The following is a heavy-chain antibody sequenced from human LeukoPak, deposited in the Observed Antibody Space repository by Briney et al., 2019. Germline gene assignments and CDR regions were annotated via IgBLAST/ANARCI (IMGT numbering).Heavy chain of an antibody. CDR3: ARDSAGYSGYDPNHDAFDI. V-gene: IGHV3-7*01. Sequence: GGSLRLSCAASGFTFSSYWMSWVRQAPGKGLEWVANIKQDGSEKYYVDSVKGRFTISRDNAKNSLYLQMNSLRAEDTAVYYCARDSAGYSGYDPNHDAFDIWGQGTMVTVSS. CDR1: GFTFSSYW. J-gene: IGHJ3*02. D-gene: IGHD5-12*01. CDR2: IKQDGSEK.